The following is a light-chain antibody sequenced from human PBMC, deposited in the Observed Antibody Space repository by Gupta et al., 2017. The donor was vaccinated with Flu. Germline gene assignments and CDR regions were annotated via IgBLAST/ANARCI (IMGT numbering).Light chain of an antibody. Sequence: SVLAQPPSASGTPGQRVTISCSGSSSNIGSNTVNWYQQVPGTAPKLLIYGNNQRPSGVPDRFSGSKSGTSASLAISGLQSEDEADYYCAAWDDSLNGHYVFGTGTKVTAL. CDR2: GNN. CDR1: SSNIGSNT. CDR3: AAWDDSLNGHYV. V-gene: IGLV1-44*01. J-gene: IGLJ1*01.